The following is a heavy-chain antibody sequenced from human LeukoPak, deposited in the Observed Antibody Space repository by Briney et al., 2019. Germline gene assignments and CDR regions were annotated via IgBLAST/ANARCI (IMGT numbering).Heavy chain of an antibody. CDR3: ARETMGADIVVVPTPFDAFDL. CDR2: IKQDGSEK. Sequence: GGSLTLSCAASGFTLSRYWMSWVRQAPGKGLGWVANIKQDGSEKYYVDSVKGRFTISRDNAKNSMYLQMNSLRAEDTAVYYCARETMGADIVVVPTPFDAFDLWGQGTMVTVSS. CDR1: GFTLSRYW. D-gene: IGHD2-2*01. V-gene: IGHV3-7*01. J-gene: IGHJ3*01.